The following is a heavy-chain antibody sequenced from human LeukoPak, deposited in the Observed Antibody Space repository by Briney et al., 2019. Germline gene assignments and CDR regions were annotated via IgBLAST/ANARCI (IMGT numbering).Heavy chain of an antibody. CDR2: IYYSGST. CDR3: ARHYSGTYMPLVN. J-gene: IGHJ4*02. D-gene: IGHD1-26*01. Sequence: PSETLSLTCTVSGGSISSSSYYWGWIRQPPGKGLEWIGTIYYSGSTYYNPSLKSRVIISVDTSKNQFSLKLTSVTAADTAVYYCARHYSGTYMPLVNWGQGTLVTVSS. V-gene: IGHV4-39*01. CDR1: GGSISSSSYY.